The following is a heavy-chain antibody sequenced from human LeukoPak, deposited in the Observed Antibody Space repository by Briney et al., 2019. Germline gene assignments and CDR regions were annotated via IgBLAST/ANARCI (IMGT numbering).Heavy chain of an antibody. D-gene: IGHD2-2*01. J-gene: IGHJ4*02. CDR2: IYYTGST. V-gene: IGHV4-59*01. CDR3: ARDMVDCSSTSCYSGSYKV. Sequence: SETLSLTCTVSGGSISSYYWSWIRQPPGRGLEWIGYIYYTGSTNYNPSLKSRVTISADTSKNQFSLKLSSVTAADTAVYYCARDMVDCSSTSCYSGSYKVWGQGTLVTVSS. CDR1: GGSISSYY.